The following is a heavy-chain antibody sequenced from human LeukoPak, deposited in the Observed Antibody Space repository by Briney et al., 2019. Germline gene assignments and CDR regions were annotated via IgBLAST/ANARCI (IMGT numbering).Heavy chain of an antibody. Sequence: VRQAPGKGLEWVAVISYDGSNKYYADSVKGRFTISSDNSKNTLYLQMTSLRPEDTAVYYCARDRGIPVAHYGMAVWGQGTTVPSP. D-gene: IGHD6-19*01. V-gene: IGHV3-30-3*01. J-gene: IGHJ6*02. CDR2: ISYDGSNK. CDR3: ARDRGIPVAHYGMAV.